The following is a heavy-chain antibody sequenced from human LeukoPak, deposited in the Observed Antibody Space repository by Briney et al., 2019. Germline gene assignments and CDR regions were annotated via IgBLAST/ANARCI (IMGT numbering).Heavy chain of an antibody. Sequence: PSETLSLTCTVSGYSISSGHYWAWLRQTPGKGLEWIGNIYHTGSTYYNPSLKSRVTISVDTSRNQFSLKLNSVTAADTAVYYCARGYSSSWYLNWFDPWGQGTLVTVSS. V-gene: IGHV4-38-2*02. CDR1: GYSISSGHY. J-gene: IGHJ5*02. CDR3: ARGYSSSWYLNWFDP. D-gene: IGHD6-13*01. CDR2: IYHTGST.